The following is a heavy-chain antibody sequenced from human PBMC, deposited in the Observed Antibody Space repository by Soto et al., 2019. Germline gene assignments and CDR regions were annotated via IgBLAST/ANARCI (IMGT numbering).Heavy chain of an antibody. V-gene: IGHV4-4*02. CDR3: ARVSGSYYYGMDV. D-gene: IGHD1-26*01. J-gene: IGHJ6*02. CDR1: CASISSSNW. CDR2: IYHSGST. Sequence: SATPSPTCAVSCASISSSNWWSWVRQPPGKGLEWIGEIYHSGSTNYNPSLKSRVTISVDKSKNQFSLKLSSVTAADTAVYYCARVSGSYYYGMDVWGQGTTVT.